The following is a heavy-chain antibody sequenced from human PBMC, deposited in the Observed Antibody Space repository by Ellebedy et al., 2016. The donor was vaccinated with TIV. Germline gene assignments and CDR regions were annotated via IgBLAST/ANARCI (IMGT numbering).Heavy chain of an antibody. Sequence: ASVKVSCXASGYTFTDYYMHWVRQAPGQGLEWIGWFNPNSDGANYAQRFQGRVTMTRDTSISTAYLELSSLTSDDTAVYYCARGRYYMEVWGKGTTVTVSS. J-gene: IGHJ6*03. CDR1: GYTFTDYY. CDR2: FNPNSDGA. V-gene: IGHV1-2*02. CDR3: ARGRYYMEV.